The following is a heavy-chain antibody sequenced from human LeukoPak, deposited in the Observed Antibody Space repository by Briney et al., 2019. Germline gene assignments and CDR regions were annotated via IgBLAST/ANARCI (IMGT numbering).Heavy chain of an antibody. D-gene: IGHD3-22*01. CDR1: GGSISSYY. J-gene: IGHJ4*02. CDR2: IYYSGST. CDR3: ARYSHYYNSSGYSKYYFDY. Sequence: PSETLSLTCTVSGGSISSYYWSWIRQPPGKGLEWIGYIYYSGSTNYNPSLKSRVTISVDTSKNQFSLKLSSVTAADTAVYYCARYSHYYNSSGYSKYYFDYWGQGTLVTVSS. V-gene: IGHV4-59*12.